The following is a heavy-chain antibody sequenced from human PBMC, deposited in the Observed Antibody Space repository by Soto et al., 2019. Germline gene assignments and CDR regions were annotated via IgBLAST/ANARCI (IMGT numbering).Heavy chain of an antibody. V-gene: IGHV3-33*01. CDR2: IWYDGSNK. J-gene: IGHJ4*01. D-gene: IGHD3-10*01. CDR3: ARMYYYGSGSYWPLNY. CDR1: GFTFSSYG. Sequence: PGGSLRLSCAASGFTFSSYGMHWVRQAPGKGLEWVAVIWYDGSNKYYADSVKGRFTISRDNSKNTLYLQMNSLRAEDTAVYYCARMYYYGSGSYWPLNYWGHGTLVTVSS.